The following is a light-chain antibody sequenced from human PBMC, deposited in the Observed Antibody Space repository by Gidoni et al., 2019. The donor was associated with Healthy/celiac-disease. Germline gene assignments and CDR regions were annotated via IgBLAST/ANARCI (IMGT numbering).Light chain of an antibody. Sequence: DIQMTQCPSSVSASVRDRVTITCRASQGVSSWLAVDQQKQGKAPKLLIDAASSLQSGVPSRFSGSGSGTAFTRTLSSLQPEDFASYYCHQANSFRALTFGGGTKVEIQ. J-gene: IGKJ4*01. CDR2: AAS. V-gene: IGKV1-12*01. CDR3: HQANSFRALT. CDR1: QGVSSW.